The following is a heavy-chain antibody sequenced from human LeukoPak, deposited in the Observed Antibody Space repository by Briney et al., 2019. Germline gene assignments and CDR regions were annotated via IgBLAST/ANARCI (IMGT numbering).Heavy chain of an antibody. V-gene: IGHV4-59*12. CDR2: IYHSGST. J-gene: IGHJ6*02. CDR3: ARDDGSGSYSNYYYGMDV. CDR1: GGSISNYY. Sequence: SETLSLTCTVSGGSISNYYCSWIRQPPGKGLEWIGSIYHSGSTYYNPSLKSRVTISVDTSKNQFSLKLSSVTAADTAVYYCARDDGSGSYSNYYYGMDVWGQGTTVTVSS. D-gene: IGHD3-10*01.